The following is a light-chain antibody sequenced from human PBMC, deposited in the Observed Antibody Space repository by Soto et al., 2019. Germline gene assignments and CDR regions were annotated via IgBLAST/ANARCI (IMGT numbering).Light chain of an antibody. CDR1: QSVRSN. V-gene: IGKV3-15*01. CDR3: QQYNYWPRT. CDR2: GAS. J-gene: IGKJ1*01. Sequence: EIVMTQSPATLSVSPGERATLSCRASQSVRSNLAWYQQKPGQAPRLLFYGASTRATGIPARFSGSGSGTEFTLTISSLQSEDFAVYYCQQYNYWPRTFGQGTKVEIK.